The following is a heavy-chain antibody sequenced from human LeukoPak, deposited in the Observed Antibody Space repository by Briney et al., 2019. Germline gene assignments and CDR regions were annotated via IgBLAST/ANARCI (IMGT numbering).Heavy chain of an antibody. CDR3: ARDREMYEHTWEYYYGSGSYVGLYY. CDR2: TSAYNGNT. J-gene: IGHJ4*02. Sequence: ASVKVSCKASGYTFTSYGISWVRQAPGQGLEWMGWTSAYNGNTKYAQKLQGRVTMTTDTSTSTTYMELRSLRSDDTAVYYCARDREMYEHTWEYYYGSGSYVGLYYWGQGTLVTVSS. D-gene: IGHD3-10*01. V-gene: IGHV1-18*01. CDR1: GYTFTSYG.